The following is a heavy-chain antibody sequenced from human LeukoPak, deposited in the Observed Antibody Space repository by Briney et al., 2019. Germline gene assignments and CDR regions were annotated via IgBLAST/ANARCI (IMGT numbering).Heavy chain of an antibody. CDR1: GGTFSSYA. J-gene: IGHJ4*02. CDR2: IIPIFGTA. V-gene: IGHV1-69*01. Sequence: SVKVSCKASGGTFSSYAISWVRQAPGQGLEWMGGIIPIFGTANYAQKFQGRVTITADESTSTAYMELSSLRSEDTAVYYCARLRSGGSGSYVYYFDYWGQGTLVTVSS. D-gene: IGHD3-10*01. CDR3: ARLRSGGSGSYVYYFDY.